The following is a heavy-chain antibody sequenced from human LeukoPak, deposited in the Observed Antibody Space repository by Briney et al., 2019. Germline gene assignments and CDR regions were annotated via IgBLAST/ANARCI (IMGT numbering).Heavy chain of an antibody. V-gene: IGHV1-8*01. CDR1: GYTFTSYD. Sequence: ASVKVSCKASGYTFTSYDINWVRQATAQGLEWMGWMNPNSGNTGYAQKFQGRVTMTRNTSIRKDYMELSSLRSEDAAVYYCARGDGSSWEFDYWGQGTLVTVSS. D-gene: IGHD6-13*01. CDR2: MNPNSGNT. J-gene: IGHJ4*02. CDR3: ARGDGSSWEFDY.